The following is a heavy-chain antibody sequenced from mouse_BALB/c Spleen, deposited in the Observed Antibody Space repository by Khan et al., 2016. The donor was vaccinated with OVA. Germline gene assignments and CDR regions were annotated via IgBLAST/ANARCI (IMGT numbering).Heavy chain of an antibody. J-gene: IGHJ2*01. V-gene: IGHV1-20*02. CDR2: INPHIGET. CDR3: ARKNGSDFDY. CDR1: GYSFTGYF. D-gene: IGHD1-1*01. Sequence: VQLQQSGPELVKPGASVKISCKASGYSFTGYFMNWVMQSHGKSLEWIGRINPHIGETFYNQKFKDKATLTVDESSTTAHMELGSLSSEDSAVYYCARKNGSDFDYWGQGTTLTVSS.